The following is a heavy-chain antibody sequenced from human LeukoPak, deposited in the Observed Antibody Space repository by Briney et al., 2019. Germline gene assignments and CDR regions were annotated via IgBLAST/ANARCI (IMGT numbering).Heavy chain of an antibody. CDR2: ISAYNGNT. D-gene: IGHD3-16*01. Sequence: ASVKVSCKASGGTFSSYAISWVRQAPGQGLEWMGWISAYNGNTNYAQKLQGRVTMTTDTSTSTAYMELRSLRSDDTAVYYCARGWGGLIDSNWFDPWGQGTLVTVSS. CDR3: ARGWGGLIDSNWFDP. V-gene: IGHV1-18*01. J-gene: IGHJ5*02. CDR1: GGTFSSYA.